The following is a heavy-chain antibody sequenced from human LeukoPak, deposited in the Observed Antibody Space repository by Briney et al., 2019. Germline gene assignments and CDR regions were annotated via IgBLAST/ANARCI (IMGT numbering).Heavy chain of an antibody. CDR3: ARRKIDYGDFDY. J-gene: IGHJ4*02. V-gene: IGHV3-30*02. CDR2: IRYDGSNK. CDR1: GFTFSSYG. Sequence: GGSLRLSCAASGFTFSSYGMHWVRQAPGKGLEWVAFIRYDGSNKYYADSVKGRFTTSRDNAKNSLYLELNSLRAEDTAVYFCARRKIDYGDFDYWGQGTLVTVSS. D-gene: IGHD4-17*01.